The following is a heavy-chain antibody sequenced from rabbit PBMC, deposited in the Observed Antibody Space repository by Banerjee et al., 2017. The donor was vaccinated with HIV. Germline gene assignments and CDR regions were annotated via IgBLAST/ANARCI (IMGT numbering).Heavy chain of an antibody. CDR2: IFDGSSTDT. D-gene: IGHD1-1*01. CDR1: GFSFSSSQW. J-gene: IGHJ4*01. CDR3: ARDRASGSGYGTLFNL. V-gene: IGHV1S45*01. Sequence: QEQLEESGGDLVKPEGSLTLTCTASGFSFSSSQWICWVRQAPGKGLEWIACIFDGSSTDTYYANWAKGRFTISKASSTTVTLQMTSLTAADTATYFCARDRASGSGYGTLFNLWGPGTLVTVS.